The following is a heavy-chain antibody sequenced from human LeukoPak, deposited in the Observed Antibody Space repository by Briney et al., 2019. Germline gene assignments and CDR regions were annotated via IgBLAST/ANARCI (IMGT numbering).Heavy chain of an antibody. CDR1: GFTFSSYA. Sequence: PGGSLRLSCAASGFTFSSYAMSWVRQAPGKGVEGVSGISGSGGSTYYADSVKGRLTISRDNSKNTLYLQMNSLRAEDTAVYYCAKDRVAAAGTGGYNWFDPWGQGTLVTVSS. V-gene: IGHV3-23*01. J-gene: IGHJ5*02. CDR2: ISGSGGST. CDR3: AKDRVAAAGTGGYNWFDP. D-gene: IGHD6-13*01.